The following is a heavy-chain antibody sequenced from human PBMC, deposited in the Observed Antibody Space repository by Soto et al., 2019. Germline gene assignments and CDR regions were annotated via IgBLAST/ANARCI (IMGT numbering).Heavy chain of an antibody. J-gene: IGHJ4*02. D-gene: IGHD5-18*01. CDR3: AKDWDTAMVRFAY. CDR1: GFTFSSYA. V-gene: IGHV3-23*01. Sequence: EVQLLESGGGLVQPGGSLRLSCAASGFTFSSYAMSWVRQAPGKGLEWVSAISGSGGSTYYADSVKGRFTISRDTSKNPLYLQMSSLRAEDTAVYYCAKDWDTAMVRFAYWGQGTLVTVSS. CDR2: ISGSGGST.